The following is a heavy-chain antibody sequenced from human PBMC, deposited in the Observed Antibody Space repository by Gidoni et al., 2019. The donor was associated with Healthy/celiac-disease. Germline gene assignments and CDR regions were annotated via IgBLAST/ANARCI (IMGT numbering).Heavy chain of an antibody. Sequence: EVQLVESGGGLVKPGGSLSLSCAASGFTFSSYSMNWVRQAPGKGLEWVSSISSSSSYIYYADSVKGRFTISRDNAKNSLYLQMNSLRAEDTAVYYCARDPLAAAPDYWGQGTLVTVSS. V-gene: IGHV3-21*01. D-gene: IGHD6-13*01. CDR2: ISSSSSYI. CDR3: ARDPLAAAPDY. J-gene: IGHJ4*02. CDR1: GFTFSSYS.